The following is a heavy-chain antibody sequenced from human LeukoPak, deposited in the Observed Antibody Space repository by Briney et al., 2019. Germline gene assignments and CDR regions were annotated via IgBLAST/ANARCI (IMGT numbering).Heavy chain of an antibody. D-gene: IGHD2-15*01. CDR2: GSDSGGT. J-gene: IGHJ4*02. V-gene: IGHV4-34*01. CDR3: VRVIGGVPGVFFDY. Sequence: SETLSLTCAVYGGSLNGHYWSWIRQPPGKGLEWIGEGSDSGGTKFNPSLKGRVTISADTSKNQFSLKLTSVTAADTAVYYCVRVIGGVPGVFFDYWGQGTLVTVSS. CDR1: GGSLNGHY.